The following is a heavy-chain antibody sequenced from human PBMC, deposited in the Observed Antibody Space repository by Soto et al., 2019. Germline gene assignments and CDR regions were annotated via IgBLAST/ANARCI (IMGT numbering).Heavy chain of an antibody. CDR2: IIPIFGTA. CDR1: GGTFSSYA. J-gene: IGHJ6*02. V-gene: IGHV1-69*13. D-gene: IGHD6-6*01. CDR3: ARDLEGIAARPSVSYGMDV. Sequence: PVKVSCKASGGTFSSYAISWVRQAPGQGLEWMGGIIPIFGTANYAQKFQGRVTITADESTSTAYMELSGLRSEDTAVYYCARDLEGIAARPSVSYGMDVWGQGTTVTVSS.